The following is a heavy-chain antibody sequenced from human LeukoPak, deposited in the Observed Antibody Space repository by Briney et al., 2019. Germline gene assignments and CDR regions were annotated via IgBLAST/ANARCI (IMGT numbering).Heavy chain of an antibody. CDR3: VRYSGSRPTLDY. J-gene: IGHJ4*02. V-gene: IGHV3-7*03. Sequence: GRSLRLSCAASGFTFSSYGMHWVRQAPGKGLEWVANIKQDGSEKYYVDSVKGRFTISRENAKSSLYLQMNSLRAEDTAVYYCVRYSGSRPTLDYWGQGALVSVSS. CDR1: GFTFSSYG. CDR2: IKQDGSEK. D-gene: IGHD1-26*01.